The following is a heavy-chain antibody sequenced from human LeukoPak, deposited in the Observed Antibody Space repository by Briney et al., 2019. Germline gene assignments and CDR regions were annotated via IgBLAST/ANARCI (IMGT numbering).Heavy chain of an antibody. Sequence: AASVKVSCKASGGTFSSYAISWVRQAPGQGLEWMGRIIPILGIANYAQKFQGRVTITADKSTSTAYMELSSLRSEDTAMYYCARSPYYDSSGLPFDYWGQGTLVTVSS. D-gene: IGHD3-22*01. J-gene: IGHJ4*02. CDR1: GGTFSSYA. CDR2: IIPILGIA. V-gene: IGHV1-69*04. CDR3: ARSPYYDSSGLPFDY.